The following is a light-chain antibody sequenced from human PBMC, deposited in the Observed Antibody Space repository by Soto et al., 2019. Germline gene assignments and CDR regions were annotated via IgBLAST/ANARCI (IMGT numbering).Light chain of an antibody. CDR2: NNN. CDR3: AAWDDTLRGPV. CDR1: STNIGGYF. Sequence: QSVLTQPPSASGTPGQRVTISCSGTSTNIGGYFVYWYQQLPGAAPKLLIYNNNQRPSGVPDRFSGSKSGTSASLAISGLRSDDEANYYCAAWDDTLRGPVFGGGTKLTVL. J-gene: IGLJ3*02. V-gene: IGLV1-47*02.